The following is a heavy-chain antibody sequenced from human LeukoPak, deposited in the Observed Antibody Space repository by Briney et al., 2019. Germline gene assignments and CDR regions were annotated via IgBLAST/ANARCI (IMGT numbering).Heavy chain of an antibody. V-gene: IGHV4-59*01. CDR3: ARTKAFDV. CDR1: GASISTYH. D-gene: IGHD2-8*01. CDR2: IYNSGST. J-gene: IGHJ3*01. Sequence: NPSETLSLTCTVPGASISTYHWSWIRQPPGKGLEWIGYIYNSGSTNYNPSLKSRVTISLDTSENQFSLKLSSVTAADTAVYYCARTKAFDVWGQGTMVTVSS.